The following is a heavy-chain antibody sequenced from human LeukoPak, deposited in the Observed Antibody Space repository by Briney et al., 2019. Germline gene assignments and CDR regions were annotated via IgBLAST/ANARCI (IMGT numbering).Heavy chain of an antibody. J-gene: IGHJ3*02. CDR3: ARDLGNCSSTICYGDAFDI. Sequence: SETLSLTCAVSGGSLCSSNWWGWVRQLPGKGLESIGEIYHSVSTNYKPSLNSRVTISVDKSKAQFSLKLRSVTAADTAVYYCARDLGNCSSTICYGDAFDIRGQGTMVTVAS. CDR2: IYHSVST. V-gene: IGHV4-4*02. CDR1: GGSLCSSNW. D-gene: IGHD2-2*01.